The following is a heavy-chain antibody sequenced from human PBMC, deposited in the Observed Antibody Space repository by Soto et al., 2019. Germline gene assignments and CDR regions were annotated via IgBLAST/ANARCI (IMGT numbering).Heavy chain of an antibody. CDR1: GFTFSSYA. V-gene: IGHV3-23*01. J-gene: IGHJ4*02. CDR3: PPPEDLFDY. Sequence: GGSLRLFCAASGFTFSSYAMSWVRQAPGKGLEWVSAISGSGGSTYYADSVKGRFTISRDNSKNTLYLQMNSLRAEDTAVYYCPPPEDLFDYWGQGTLVTVSP. CDR2: ISGSGGST.